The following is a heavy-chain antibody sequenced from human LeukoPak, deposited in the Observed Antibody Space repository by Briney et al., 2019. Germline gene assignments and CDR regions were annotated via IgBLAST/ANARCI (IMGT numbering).Heavy chain of an antibody. CDR1: GGTFSSYA. CDR2: IIPIFGTA. CDR3: ARVGQLVEMATIDRGPEWYYYYMDV. Sequence: ASVKVSCKASGGTFSSYAISWVRQAPGQGLEWMGGIIPIFGTANYARKFQGRVTITADKSTSTAYMELSSLRSEDTAVYYCARVGQLVEMATIDRGPEWYYYYMDVWGKGTTVTVSS. J-gene: IGHJ6*03. D-gene: IGHD5-24*01. V-gene: IGHV1-69*06.